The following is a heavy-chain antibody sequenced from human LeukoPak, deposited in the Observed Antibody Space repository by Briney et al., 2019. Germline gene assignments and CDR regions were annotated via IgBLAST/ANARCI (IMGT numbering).Heavy chain of an antibody. J-gene: IGHJ5*02. CDR3: ARLTVTARIYNWFDP. V-gene: IGHV4-59*01. CDR1: GVSISSYY. D-gene: IGHD4-11*01. CDR2: IYYSGST. Sequence: SETLSLTCTVSGVSISSYYWSWIRQPPGKGLEWIGYIYYSGSTNYNPSLKSRVTISVDTSKNQFSLTLSSVTAADTAVYYCARLTVTARIYNWFDPWGQGTLVTVSS.